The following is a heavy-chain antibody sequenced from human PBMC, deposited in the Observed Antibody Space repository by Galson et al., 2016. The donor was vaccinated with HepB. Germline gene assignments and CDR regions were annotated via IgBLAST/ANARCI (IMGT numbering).Heavy chain of an antibody. CDR2: IYYSGST. CDR1: GGSVSSGSYY. CDR3: ARPFGGPPGGEHWYFDL. V-gene: IGHV4-61*01. D-gene: IGHD4-23*01. J-gene: IGHJ2*01. Sequence: SETLSLTCTVSGGSVSSGSYYWNWIRQPPRKGLEWIGYIYYSGSTNSNPPLKSRVTISVDTSKNQFSLKLSSVTAADTAVYYCARPFGGPPGGEHWYFDLWGRGTLVTVSS.